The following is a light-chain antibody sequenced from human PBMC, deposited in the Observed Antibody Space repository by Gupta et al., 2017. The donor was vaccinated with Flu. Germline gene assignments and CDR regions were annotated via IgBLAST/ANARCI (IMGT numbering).Light chain of an antibody. CDR2: GAS. V-gene: IGKV1-39*01. CDR3: QQSDSSPRT. J-gene: IGKJ1*01. CDR1: QRIGRF. Sequence: DIQMTQFPSSLSASVGDRVTITCRASQRIGRFLNWYQQKPGKAPKVLIYGASSLQSGVPSRFSGSGSGTDFTLTISSLQPEDFATYYCQQSDSSPRTFGQGTKVEI.